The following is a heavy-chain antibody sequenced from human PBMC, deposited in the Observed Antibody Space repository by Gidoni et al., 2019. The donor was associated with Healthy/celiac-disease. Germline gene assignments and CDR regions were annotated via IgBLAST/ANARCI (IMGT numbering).Heavy chain of an antibody. V-gene: IGHV3-49*04. Sequence: EVQLVESGGGLVQPGRSLRLSCTASGFTFGDYAMSWVRQAPGKGLEWVGFIRSKAYGGTTEYAASVKGRFTISRDDSKSIAYLQMNSLKTEDTAVYYCTRDQDSGAQSYWGQGTMVTVSS. CDR3: TRDQDSGAQSY. CDR2: IRSKAYGGTT. J-gene: IGHJ3*01. CDR1: GFTFGDYA. D-gene: IGHD2-15*01.